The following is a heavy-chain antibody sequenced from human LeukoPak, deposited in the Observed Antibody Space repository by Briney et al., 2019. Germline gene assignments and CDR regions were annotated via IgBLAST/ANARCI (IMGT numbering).Heavy chain of an antibody. CDR1: GASISSFH. Sequence: SETLSLTCTVSGASISSFHWTWIRQPAGKGLEWIGLIYSSGSTIYDPSLKSRVAMSVDMTKNQLSLKLSSVTAADTAMYYCARKDGDYWGQGTLVTVSS. CDR3: ARKDGDY. CDR2: IYSSGST. J-gene: IGHJ4*02. V-gene: IGHV4-4*07.